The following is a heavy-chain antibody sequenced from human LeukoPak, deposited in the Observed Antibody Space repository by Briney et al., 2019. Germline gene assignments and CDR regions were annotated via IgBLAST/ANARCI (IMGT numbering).Heavy chain of an antibody. D-gene: IGHD3-10*01. CDR3: ARKVGHSGSYVYYFDY. Sequence: GASAKVSCKASGYTFTGYYMHWVRQAPGQGLEWMGWINPNSGGTNYAQKFQGRVTMTRDTSISTAYMELSRLRSDDTAVYYCARKVGHSGSYVYYFDYWGQGTLVTVSS. CDR2: INPNSGGT. CDR1: GYTFTGYY. V-gene: IGHV1-2*02. J-gene: IGHJ4*02.